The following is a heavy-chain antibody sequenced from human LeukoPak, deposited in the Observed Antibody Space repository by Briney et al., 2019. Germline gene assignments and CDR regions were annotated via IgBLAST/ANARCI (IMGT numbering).Heavy chain of an antibody. Sequence: GGSLRLSCAASGFTFSTYSVNWVRQAPGKGLEWVSYISSSSSTIYYADSVKGRFTISRDNAKNSLYLQMNSLRDEDTAVYYCARDRGELQSLQVPYWGQGTLVTVSS. CDR2: ISSSSSTI. CDR3: ARDRGELQSLQVPY. CDR1: GFTFSTYS. D-gene: IGHD3-10*01. V-gene: IGHV3-48*02. J-gene: IGHJ4*02.